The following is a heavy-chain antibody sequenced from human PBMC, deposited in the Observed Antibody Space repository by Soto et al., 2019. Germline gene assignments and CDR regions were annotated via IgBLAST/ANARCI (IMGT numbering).Heavy chain of an antibody. CDR3: ARDSSGYWFDP. CDR2: IYYSGST. Sequence: SETLSLTCTVSGGSISSGGYYWSWIRQHPGKGLEWIGYIYYSGSTNYNPSLKSRVTISVDTSKNQFSLKLSSVTAADTAVYYCARDSSGYWFDPWGQGTLVTVSS. V-gene: IGHV4-61*08. J-gene: IGHJ5*02. CDR1: GGSISSGGYY. D-gene: IGHD3-22*01.